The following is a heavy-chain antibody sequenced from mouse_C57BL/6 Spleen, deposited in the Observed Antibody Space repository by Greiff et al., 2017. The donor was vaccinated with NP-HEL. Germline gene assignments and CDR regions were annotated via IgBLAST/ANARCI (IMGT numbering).Heavy chain of an antibody. J-gene: IGHJ4*01. CDR1: GYTFTSYW. Sequence: VQLQQPGAELVRPGSSVKLSCKASGYTFTSYWMDWVKQRPGQGLEWIGNIYPSDSETHYNQKFKDKATLTVDKSSSTAYMQLSSLTSEDAAVYYCARRLLRHYAMDYWGQGTSVTVSS. D-gene: IGHD2-3*01. V-gene: IGHV1-61*01. CDR3: ARRLLRHYAMDY. CDR2: IYPSDSET.